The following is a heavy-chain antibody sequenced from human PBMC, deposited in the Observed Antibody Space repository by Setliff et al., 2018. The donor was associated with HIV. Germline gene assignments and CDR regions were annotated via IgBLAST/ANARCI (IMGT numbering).Heavy chain of an antibody. V-gene: IGHV4-34*01. CDR3: ARAKVEWLFGGLYYYGMDV. D-gene: IGHD3-3*01. CDR1: GGSFSGYY. CDR2: INHDGNT. J-gene: IGHJ6*02. Sequence: SETLSLTCAVDGGSFSGYYWSWTRQPPGKGLEWIGDINHDGNTSYSPSLKSRVTRSVDTSKNQFSLKLNSVTAADTAVYYCARAKVEWLFGGLYYYGMDVWGPGTTFTVSS.